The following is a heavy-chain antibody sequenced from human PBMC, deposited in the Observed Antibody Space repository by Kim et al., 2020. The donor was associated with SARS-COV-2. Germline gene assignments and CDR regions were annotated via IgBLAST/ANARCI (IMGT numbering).Heavy chain of an antibody. V-gene: IGHV6-1*01. CDR2: WSN. D-gene: IGHD2-15*01. CDR3: ARGGAYAFDI. J-gene: IGHJ3*02. Sequence: WSNDYAVAVKSHMTFNPDTSKNQFSLQLHSVTPEDTAVYYCARGGAYAFDIWGQGTMVTVSS.